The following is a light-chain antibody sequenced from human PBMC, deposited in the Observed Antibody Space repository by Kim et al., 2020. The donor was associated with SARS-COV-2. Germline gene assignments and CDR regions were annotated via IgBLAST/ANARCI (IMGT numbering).Light chain of an antibody. J-gene: IGKJ4*01. CDR1: QNINNW. V-gene: IGKV1-5*03. CDR3: QQYNTYSALT. CDR2: KTS. Sequence: SVGDRVTITCRASQNINNWLAWYQQKPGKAPKLLIYKTSSLENGVPSRFSGSRSGTEFTLTISSLQPDDFATYYCQQYNTYSALTFGGGTKVDIK.